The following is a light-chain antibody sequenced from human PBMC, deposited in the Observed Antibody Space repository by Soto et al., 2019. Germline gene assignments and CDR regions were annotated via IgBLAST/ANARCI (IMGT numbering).Light chain of an antibody. CDR2: GAS. CDR1: QSVSSN. J-gene: IGKJ1*01. Sequence: EIVFTQSPATLSLSPGERATLSCRASQSVSSNLAWYQQKPGQAPRLLIYGASNRATGIPDRFSGSGSGTDFTLTISRLEPEDFAVYYCQQYGSSGTFGQRTNVDNK. V-gene: IGKV3-20*01. CDR3: QQYGSSGT.